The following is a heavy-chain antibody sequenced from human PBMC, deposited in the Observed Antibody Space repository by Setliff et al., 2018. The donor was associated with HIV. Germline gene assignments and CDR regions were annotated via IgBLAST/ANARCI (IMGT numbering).Heavy chain of an antibody. J-gene: IGHJ2*01. D-gene: IGHD6-19*01. Sequence: PSETLSLTCAVYGGSFSGFYWNWIRQAPGKGLEWIGEINHSRRTKYNPSLKSRVTISVDTSKNQFSLKLSSVTAADTAVYYCARGVAVAGGYWYFDLWGQGTLVTVSS. CDR2: INHSRRT. V-gene: IGHV4-34*01. CDR3: ARGVAVAGGYWYFDL. CDR1: GGSFSGFY.